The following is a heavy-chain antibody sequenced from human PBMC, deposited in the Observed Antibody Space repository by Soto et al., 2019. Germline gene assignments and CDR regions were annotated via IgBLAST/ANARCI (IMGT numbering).Heavy chain of an antibody. J-gene: IGHJ4*02. CDR2: IGFTTT. CDR3: AMIPTFMVRTPGDH. CDR1: GFRFSNSA. V-gene: IGHV3-23*01. Sequence: EVQLLESGGDLVQPGGSLRLSCTTSGFRFSNSAMGWVRQAPGKGLEWVSGIGFTTTYYAESVKGRLIITRNNSKNTVYLQMNNLRVEDTAVYYCAMIPTFMVRTPGDHWGQGTPGIVSS. D-gene: IGHD3-10*01.